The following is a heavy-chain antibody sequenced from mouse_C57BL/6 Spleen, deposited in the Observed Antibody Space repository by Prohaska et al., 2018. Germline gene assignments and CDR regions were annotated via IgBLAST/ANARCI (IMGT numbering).Heavy chain of an antibody. V-gene: IGHV1-26*01. J-gene: IGHJ3*01. CDR2: INPNNGGT. CDR3: APFAY. Sequence: GKSLEWIGDINPNNGGTSYNQKFKGKATLTVDKSSSTAYMELRSLTSEDSAVYYCAPFAYWGQGTLVTVSA.